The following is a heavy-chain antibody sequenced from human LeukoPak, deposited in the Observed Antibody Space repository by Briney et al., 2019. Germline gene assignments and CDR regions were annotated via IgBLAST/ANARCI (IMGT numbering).Heavy chain of an antibody. D-gene: IGHD2-21*02. V-gene: IGHV4-61*05. CDR1: GGSISISSYY. J-gene: IGHJ3*02. CDR2: THYSGST. Sequence: SETLSLTCSVSGGSISISSYYWGWIRQPPGKGLEYIGYTHYSGSTNYNPSLKSRVTISLDTSGNQFSLKLSSVTAADTAVYYCASGYCGGACQLGGVDMWGQGTMVTVSS. CDR3: ASGYCGGACQLGGVDM.